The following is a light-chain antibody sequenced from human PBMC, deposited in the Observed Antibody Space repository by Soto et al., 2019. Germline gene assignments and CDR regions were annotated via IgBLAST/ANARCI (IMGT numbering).Light chain of an antibody. CDR3: SSYTTSNTLV. V-gene: IGLV2-14*01. Sequence: QSALTQPASVSGSPGQSITISCTGTSGDIGGYNYVSLYQQHPGKAPKLMIYDVSDRPSGVSNRFSGSKSGHTASLTSSGLRSEDEAEYYCSSYTTSNTLVFGGGTKVTVL. CDR1: SGDIGGYNY. CDR2: DVS. J-gene: IGLJ2*01.